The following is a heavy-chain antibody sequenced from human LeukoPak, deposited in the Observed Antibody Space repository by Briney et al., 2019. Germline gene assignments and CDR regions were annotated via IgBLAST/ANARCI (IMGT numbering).Heavy chain of an antibody. CDR2: ISGSGGST. V-gene: IGHV3-23*01. CDR1: GFTFSSYA. D-gene: IGHD3-3*01. Sequence: PGGSLRLSCAASGFTFSSYAMSWVRQAPGKGLEWVSAISGSGGSTYYADSVKGRFTISGDNSKNTLYLQMNSLRAEDTAVYYCAKNLKTPKVLRFLEWPADEYYFDYWGQGTLVTVSS. CDR3: AKNLKTPKVLRFLEWPADEYYFDY. J-gene: IGHJ4*02.